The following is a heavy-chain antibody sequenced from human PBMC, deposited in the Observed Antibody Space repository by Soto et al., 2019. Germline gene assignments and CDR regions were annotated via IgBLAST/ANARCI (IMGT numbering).Heavy chain of an antibody. V-gene: IGHV3-21*01. Sequence: EVQLVESGGGLVKPGGSLRLSCAASGFTFSSYSMNWVRQAPGKGLEWVSSISSSSSYIYYADSVKGRFTISRDTAKNSLYLQMNSLRAEDTAVYYCARRDYGDYGWGYWGQGTLVTVSS. CDR2: ISSSSSYI. J-gene: IGHJ4*02. CDR3: ARRDYGDYGWGY. CDR1: GFTFSSYS. D-gene: IGHD4-17*01.